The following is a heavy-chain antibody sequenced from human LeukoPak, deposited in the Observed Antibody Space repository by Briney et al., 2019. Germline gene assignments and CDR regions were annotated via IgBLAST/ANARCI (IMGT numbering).Heavy chain of an antibody. CDR1: GGSISSGGYY. D-gene: IGHD4-23*01. Sequence: SQTLSLTCTVSGGSISSGGYYWSWIRQHPGKGLEWIGYIYYSGSTYYKPSLKSRVTISVDTSKNQYSLKLSSVTAAVTAVYYCARGTNGGPGAFDIWGQGTMVTLAS. CDR2: IYYSGST. V-gene: IGHV4-31*03. CDR3: ARGTNGGPGAFDI. J-gene: IGHJ3*02.